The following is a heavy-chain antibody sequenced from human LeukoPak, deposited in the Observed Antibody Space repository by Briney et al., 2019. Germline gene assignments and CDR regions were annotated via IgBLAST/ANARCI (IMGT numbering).Heavy chain of an antibody. J-gene: IGHJ6*02. CDR3: AKDEGFCSSTSCYPAHSYGMDV. V-gene: IGHV3-23*01. Sequence: GGSLRLSCAASGFTFSSYAMSWVRQAPGKGLEWVSAISGSGGSTYYADSVKGRFTISRDNSKNTLYLQMNSLRAEDTAVYYCAKDEGFCSSTSCYPAHSYGMDVWGQGTTVTVSS. CDR2: ISGSGGST. D-gene: IGHD2-2*01. CDR1: GFTFSSYA.